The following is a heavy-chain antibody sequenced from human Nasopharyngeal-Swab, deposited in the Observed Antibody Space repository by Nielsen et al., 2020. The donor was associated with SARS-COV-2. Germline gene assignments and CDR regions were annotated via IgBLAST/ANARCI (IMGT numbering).Heavy chain of an antibody. CDR1: GFTFSSYS. CDR3: ASSVPAITIFGVVILSQFDY. D-gene: IGHD3-3*01. CDR2: ISSSSSTI. V-gene: IGHV3-48*02. Sequence: RSLRLSCAASGFTFSSYSMNWVRQAPGKGPEWVSYISSSSSTIYYADSVKGRFTISRDNAKNSLYLQMNSLRDEDTAVYYCASSVPAITIFGVVILSQFDYWGQGTLVTVSS. J-gene: IGHJ4*02.